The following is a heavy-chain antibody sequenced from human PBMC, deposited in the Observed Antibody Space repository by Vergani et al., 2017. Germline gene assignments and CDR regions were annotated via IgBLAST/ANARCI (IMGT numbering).Heavy chain of an antibody. V-gene: IGHV3-7*01. CDR2: IKEDGSEK. CDR1: GFIFSSYW. J-gene: IGHJ4*02. CDR3: ARGNSLGSY. Sequence: VRLVESGGGVVQPGGSLRLSCAASGFIFSSYWMHWVRQAPGKGLEWVAAIKEDGSEKQYVDSVKGRFTISRDNAKKSLYLQMNSLRGEDTAVYYCARGNSLGSYWGQGTLVTVSS. D-gene: IGHD1-7*01.